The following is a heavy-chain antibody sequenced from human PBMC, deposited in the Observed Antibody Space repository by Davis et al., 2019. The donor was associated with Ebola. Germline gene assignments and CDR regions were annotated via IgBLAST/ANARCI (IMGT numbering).Heavy chain of an antibody. D-gene: IGHD3-3*01. CDR1: GYTFTSYG. V-gene: IGHV1-18*01. J-gene: IGHJ5*02. CDR3: ARGGASGFWSGYFVAGWFDP. Sequence: ASVTVSCKASGYTFTSYGISWVRQAPGQGLEWMGWISAYNGNTNYAQKLQGRVTMTTDTSTSTAYMELRSLRSDDTAVYYCARGGASGFWSGYFVAGWFDPWGQGTLVTVSS. CDR2: ISAYNGNT.